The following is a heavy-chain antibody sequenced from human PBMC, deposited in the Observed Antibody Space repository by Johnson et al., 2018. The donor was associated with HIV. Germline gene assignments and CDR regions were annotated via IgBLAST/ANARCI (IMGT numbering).Heavy chain of an antibody. CDR3: AKDRRQGESKPDAFDL. CDR1: GFTFSTYG. Sequence: QVQLVESGGGLVQPGGSLRLSCAASGFTFSTYGVHWVRQAPGKGLEWVSFIRFDGSDKYYADFVKGRFTVSRDNSKNTMYLEMNSLRSEATAVYYCAKDRRQGESKPDAFDLWGQGTMVTVSS. J-gene: IGHJ3*01. CDR2: IRFDGSDK. D-gene: IGHD2-21*01. V-gene: IGHV3-30*02.